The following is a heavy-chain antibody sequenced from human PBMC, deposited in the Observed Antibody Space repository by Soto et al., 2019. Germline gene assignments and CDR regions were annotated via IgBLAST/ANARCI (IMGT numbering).Heavy chain of an antibody. CDR3: ARDARGWSRDY. J-gene: IGHJ4*02. D-gene: IGHD6-19*01. V-gene: IGHV3-21*01. CDR1: GFTFSSYS. Sequence: EVYLVESGGGLVKPGGSLRLSCAASGFTFSSYSMSWLRQAPGKGLEWVSSITSGSNYMYYADSVKGRFTISRDDAKSSLCLQMNSLGAENTAVYYCARDARGWSRDYWGQGALVTVSS. CDR2: ITSGSNYM.